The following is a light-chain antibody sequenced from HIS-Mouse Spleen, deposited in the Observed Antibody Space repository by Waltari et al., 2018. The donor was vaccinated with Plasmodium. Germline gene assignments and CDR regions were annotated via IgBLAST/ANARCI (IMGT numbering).Light chain of an antibody. CDR3: QAWDSSTVV. CDR2: QDS. J-gene: IGLJ2*01. Sequence: SYELTQPPSVSVSPGQPASITCSADKLGDKYACWYQQKPGQYPVLVIYQDSKRPSGIPERFSRSNSGNTATLTISGTQAMDEADYYCQAWDSSTVVFGGGTKLTVL. V-gene: IGLV3-1*01. CDR1: KLGDKY.